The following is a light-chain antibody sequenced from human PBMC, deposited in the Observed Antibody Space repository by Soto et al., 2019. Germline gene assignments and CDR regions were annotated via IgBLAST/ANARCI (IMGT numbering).Light chain of an antibody. J-gene: IGLJ1*01. Sequence: QSVLTQPPSASGSPGQSVAISCTGTSSDVGGYNFVSWYQQHPGKAPKLMIYEVTKRPSGVPDRFSGSKSGNTASLTVSGLQAEDEADYYCCSYAGNNIYVFGNGTKVTVL. V-gene: IGLV2-8*01. CDR1: SSDVGGYNF. CDR2: EVT. CDR3: CSYAGNNIYV.